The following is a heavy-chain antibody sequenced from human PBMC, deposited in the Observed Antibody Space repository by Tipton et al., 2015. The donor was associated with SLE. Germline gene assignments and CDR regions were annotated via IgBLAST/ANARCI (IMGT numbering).Heavy chain of an antibody. J-gene: IGHJ3*02. Sequence: TLSLTCTVSGGSISSYYWSWIRQPPGKGLEWIGYIYYSGSTNYNPSLKSRVTISVDTSKNQFSLKLSSVTAADMAVYYCATSDDSSGPSPDAFDIWGQGTMVTVSS. CDR3: ATSDDSSGPSPDAFDI. CDR2: IYYSGST. V-gene: IGHV4-59*01. D-gene: IGHD3-22*01. CDR1: GGSISSYY.